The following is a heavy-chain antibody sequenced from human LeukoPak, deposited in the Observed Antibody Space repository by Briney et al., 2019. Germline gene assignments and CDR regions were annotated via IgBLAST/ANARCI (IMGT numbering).Heavy chain of an antibody. V-gene: IGHV1-46*01. CDR2: INPSGGTT. Sequence: ASVKVSCNASGYTFTNYYIHWVRQAPGQGLEWMGIINPSGGTTSYAQKFQGRVTLTRDTSTSTVYMELSSLKSGDTAVYYCARGPHRYGNWFDPWGQGTLVTVSS. J-gene: IGHJ5*02. CDR1: GYTFTNYY. CDR3: ARGPHRYGNWFDP. D-gene: IGHD1-1*01.